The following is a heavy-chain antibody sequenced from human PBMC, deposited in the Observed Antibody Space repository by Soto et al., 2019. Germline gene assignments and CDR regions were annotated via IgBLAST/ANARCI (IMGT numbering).Heavy chain of an antibody. CDR1: VYTFTSYA. J-gene: IGHJ6*02. CDR3: ASSYYYDSSGYSSLYYYYGMDV. D-gene: IGHD3-22*01. Sequence: ASVTVSCKASVYTFTSYAIHWVRQAPGQRLEWMGWINAGNGNTKYSQMFQGRVTITRDTSASTAYMELSSLRSEDTAVYYCASSYYYDSSGYSSLYYYYGMDVWGQGTTVTVS. CDR2: INAGNGNT. V-gene: IGHV1-3*01.